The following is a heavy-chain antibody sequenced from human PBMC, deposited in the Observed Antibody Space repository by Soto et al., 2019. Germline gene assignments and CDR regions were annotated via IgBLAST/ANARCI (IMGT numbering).Heavy chain of an antibody. CDR2: ISSSGRTI. V-gene: IGHV3-11*01. D-gene: IGHD6-13*01. CDR3: ASEPGSSSWPHRGYYYYYGMDV. CDR1: GFTFSDYY. Sequence: PGVSLRLSCAASGFTFSDYYMNWIRQAPGKGLEWVSYISSSGRTIYYADSVKGRFTISRDNAKNSLYLQMNSLRAEDMAVYYYASEPGSSSWPHRGYYYYYGMDVWGQGTTVTVSS. J-gene: IGHJ6*02.